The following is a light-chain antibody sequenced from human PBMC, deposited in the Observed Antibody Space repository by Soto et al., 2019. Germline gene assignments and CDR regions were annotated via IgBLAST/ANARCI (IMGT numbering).Light chain of an antibody. CDR3: SSYTSSSTVV. CDR2: DVS. V-gene: IGLV2-14*01. Sequence: QSALTQPASVSGSPGQSITISCTGTSSDVGGYNYVSWYQQHPGKAPKLMIYDVSNLPSGVSNRFSGSKSGNTASLTISGLQAEDEADYYCSSYTSSSTVVFGGGTKLTVL. J-gene: IGLJ2*01. CDR1: SSDVGGYNY.